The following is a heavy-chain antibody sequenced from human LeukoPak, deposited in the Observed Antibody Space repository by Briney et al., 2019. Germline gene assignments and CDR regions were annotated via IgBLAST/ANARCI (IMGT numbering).Heavy chain of an antibody. CDR1: GLTFNNYW. J-gene: IGHJ5*02. V-gene: IGHV3-7*01. Sequence: GGSLRLSCVASGLTFNNYWMSWVRQAPGKGLEWVANIKRDGSAKYYVDSVKGRFTISRDNAKNSLYLQMNSLRAEDTAVYYCARDPSSGWYLKGWFDPWGQGTLVTVSS. D-gene: IGHD6-19*01. CDR2: IKRDGSAK. CDR3: ARDPSSGWYLKGWFDP.